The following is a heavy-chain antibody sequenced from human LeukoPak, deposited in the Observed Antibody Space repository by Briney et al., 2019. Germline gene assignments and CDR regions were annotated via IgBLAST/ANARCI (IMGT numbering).Heavy chain of an antibody. CDR1: GFTFSSYA. Sequence: GGSLRLSCAASGFTFSSYAMSWVRQAPGKGLEWVSAISGSGGSTYYADSVKGRFTISRDNSKNTLYMQMNNLRAEDTAVYSCAKGLLDYDSSGYLDYFDYWGQGTLVTVSS. CDR3: AKGLLDYDSSGYLDYFDY. CDR2: ISGSGGST. J-gene: IGHJ4*02. V-gene: IGHV3-23*01. D-gene: IGHD3-22*01.